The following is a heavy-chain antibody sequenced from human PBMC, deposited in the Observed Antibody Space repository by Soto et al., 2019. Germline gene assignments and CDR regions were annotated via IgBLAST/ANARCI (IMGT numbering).Heavy chain of an antibody. CDR3: ARDGADSSSWYPFDY. CDR1: GYTITRYG. CDR2: ISAYNGNT. J-gene: IGHJ4*02. Sequence: ASVKVSCKASGYTITRYGISWVRQAPGRGLEWMGWISAYNGNTNYAQKLQGRVTMTTDTSTSTAYMELRSLRSDDTAVYYCARDGADSSSWYPFDYWGQGTLVTVSS. D-gene: IGHD6-13*01. V-gene: IGHV1-18*01.